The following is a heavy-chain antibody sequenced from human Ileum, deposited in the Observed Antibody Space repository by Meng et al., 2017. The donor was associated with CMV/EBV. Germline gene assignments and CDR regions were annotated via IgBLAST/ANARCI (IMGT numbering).Heavy chain of an antibody. V-gene: IGHV4-34*01. CDR3: GGRGSDPFVRWFDP. Sequence: QVQLVEAGAGLLQPWESLSLTCAAYGLSLSGYDMCWIRQAPGKGLEWICNINHSASTNYNPAPVRRVTTLVGATSKQILHMQITGPGGDATVFYCGGRGSDPFVRWFDPWGQGTLVTVSS. J-gene: IGHJ5*02. CDR2: INHSAST. D-gene: IGHD2-15*01. CDR1: GLSLSGYD.